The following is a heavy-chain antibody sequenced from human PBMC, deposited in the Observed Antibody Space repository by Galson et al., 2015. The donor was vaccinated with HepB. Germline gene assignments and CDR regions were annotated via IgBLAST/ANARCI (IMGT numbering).Heavy chain of an antibody. CDR3: AVGWDCARASCVRAAPECMGV. J-gene: IGHJ6*03. CDR2: MNPYTGNT. V-gene: IGHV1-8*01. Sequence: SVKVSCKASGSTFTNYDINWVRQATGQGLEWMGWMNPYTGNTGYAQKFQGRVTMTRNTSITTAYMELSSLRSEDTALYYCAVGWDCARASCVRAAPECMGVWGAGAAVTGS. CDR1: GSTFTNYD. D-gene: IGHD2-2*01.